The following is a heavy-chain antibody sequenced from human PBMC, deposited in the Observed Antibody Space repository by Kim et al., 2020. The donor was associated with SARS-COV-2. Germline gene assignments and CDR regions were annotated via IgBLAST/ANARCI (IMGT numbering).Heavy chain of an antibody. J-gene: IGHJ4*02. CDR2: ITWNSGAI. CDR1: GFTFHAYA. CDR3: TRDRSIRARTNYFDY. V-gene: IGHV3-9*01. Sequence: GGSLRLSCAASGFTFHAYAMHWVRQGPGKGLEWISSITWNSGAIEYADSVRGRFSISRDNAKKSLYLQMNNLRGDDTAFYYCTRDRSIRARTNYFDYWGQGTLVTVSS. D-gene: IGHD1-20*01.